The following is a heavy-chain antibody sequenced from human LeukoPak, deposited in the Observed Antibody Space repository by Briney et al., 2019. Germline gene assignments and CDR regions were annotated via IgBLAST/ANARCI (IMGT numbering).Heavy chain of an antibody. CDR3: ARGEVSGTGFFDY. CDR2: IYHSGST. J-gene: IGHJ4*02. V-gene: IGHV4-38-2*02. CDR1: GYSISSGYY. D-gene: IGHD1-14*01. Sequence: PSETLSLTCTVSGYSISSGYYWGWIRQPPGKGLEWIGSIYHSGSTYYNPSLKSRVTISVDTSKNQFSLKLSSVAAADTAVYYCARGEVSGTGFFDYWGQGTLVTVSS.